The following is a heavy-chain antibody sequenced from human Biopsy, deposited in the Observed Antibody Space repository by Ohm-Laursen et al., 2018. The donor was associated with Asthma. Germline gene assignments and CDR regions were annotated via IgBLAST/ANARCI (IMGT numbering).Heavy chain of an antibody. CDR3: ARAVDYSHYYGIDV. V-gene: IGHV1-18*01. CDR2: ISVYNGNT. CDR1: GYTFNSAG. J-gene: IGHJ6*02. Sequence: GASVKVSCKTSGYTFNSAGITWVRQAPGQVLEWMGGISVYNGNTKVAQKLQDRVTMITDTSTSTAYMELRSLRSDDTAVYFCARAVDYSHYYGIDVWGQGTTVTVS. D-gene: IGHD3-10*01.